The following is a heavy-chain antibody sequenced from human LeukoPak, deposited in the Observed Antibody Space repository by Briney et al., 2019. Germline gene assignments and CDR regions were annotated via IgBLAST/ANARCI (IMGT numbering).Heavy chain of an antibody. V-gene: IGHV4-39*07. Sequence: SETLSLTCTVSGGSISSSSYYWGWIRQPPGKGLEWIGSIYYSGSTYYNPSLKSRVTISVDTSKNQFSLKLSSVTAADTAVYYCARVSSISIAAATFLGAFDIWGQGTMVTVSS. J-gene: IGHJ3*02. CDR2: IYYSGST. CDR3: ARVSSISIAAATFLGAFDI. D-gene: IGHD6-13*01. CDR1: GGSISSSSYY.